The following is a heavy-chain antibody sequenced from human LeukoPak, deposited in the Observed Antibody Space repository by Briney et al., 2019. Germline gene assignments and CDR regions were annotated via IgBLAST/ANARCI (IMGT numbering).Heavy chain of an antibody. Sequence: PGRSLRLSCAASGFTFSSYGMHWVRQAPGTGLEWVAVISYDGSNKYYADSVKGRFTISRDNSKNTLYLQMNSLRAEDTAVYYCAKEYYDYVWGSYRYDGRTFDYWGQGTLVTVSS. CDR2: ISYDGSNK. D-gene: IGHD3-16*02. CDR3: AKEYYDYVWGSYRYDGRTFDY. CDR1: GFTFSSYG. J-gene: IGHJ4*02. V-gene: IGHV3-30*18.